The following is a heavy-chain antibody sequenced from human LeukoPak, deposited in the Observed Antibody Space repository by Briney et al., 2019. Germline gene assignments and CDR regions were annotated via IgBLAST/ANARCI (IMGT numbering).Heavy chain of an antibody. CDR2: IYNDGSST. CDR1: GLTFSNYW. Sequence: PGGSLRLSCAVSGLTFSNYWMHWVRQAPGKGLVWVSRIYNDGSSTSYADSVKGRFTISRDNAKSTLYLQMNSLRAEDTAVYYCARDRSPGNFDYWGQGTLVTVSS. V-gene: IGHV3-74*01. D-gene: IGHD3-10*01. J-gene: IGHJ4*02. CDR3: ARDRSPGNFDY.